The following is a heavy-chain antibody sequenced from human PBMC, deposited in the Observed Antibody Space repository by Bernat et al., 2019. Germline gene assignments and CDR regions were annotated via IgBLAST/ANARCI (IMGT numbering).Heavy chain of an antibody. J-gene: IGHJ1*01. Sequence: EVQLVESGGGLVQPGGSLRLSCAASGFTFSSYEMNWVRQAPGKGLEWVSYISSSGSTIYYADSVKGRFTISRDDAKNTVYLQMNSLRDEDTAVYYCARDRFYSPEHWGQGILVTVSS. V-gene: IGHV3-48*03. CDR1: GFTFSSYE. D-gene: IGHD2-21*01. CDR2: ISSSGSTI. CDR3: ARDRFYSPEH.